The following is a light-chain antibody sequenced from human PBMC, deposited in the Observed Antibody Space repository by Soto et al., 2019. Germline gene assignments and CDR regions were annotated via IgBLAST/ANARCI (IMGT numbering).Light chain of an antibody. CDR2: EVS. CDR1: SSDIGAYDY. CDR3: SSYTSSSTRV. J-gene: IGLJ1*01. Sequence: QSALAQPASVSGSPGQSIAISCTGTSSDIGAYDYVSWYQQFPDKPPKPIIYEVSHRPSGVSDRFSGSKSVNTATLTISRLQAEDEADYYCSSYTSSSTRVFGTGTKLTVL. V-gene: IGLV2-14*03.